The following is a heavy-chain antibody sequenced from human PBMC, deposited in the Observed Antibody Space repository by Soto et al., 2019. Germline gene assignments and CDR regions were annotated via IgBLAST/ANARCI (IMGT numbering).Heavy chain of an antibody. CDR1: GDSIRRIDYY. Sequence: QVQLQESGPGLVTPSQTLSLTCSVSGDSIRRIDYYWTWIRQHPEKGLEWIGNIYFRGNTYYSPSLESRLTIAVDTSKNQFSLKLTSVTAADTSVYYCAREGGAYDSGGYLIRGAFDIWGQGTMVTVSS. V-gene: IGHV4-31*03. CDR3: AREGGAYDSGGYLIRGAFDI. J-gene: IGHJ3*02. D-gene: IGHD3-22*01. CDR2: IYFRGNT.